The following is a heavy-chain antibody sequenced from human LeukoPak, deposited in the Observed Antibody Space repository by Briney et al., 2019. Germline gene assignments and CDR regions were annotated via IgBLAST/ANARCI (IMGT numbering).Heavy chain of an antibody. CDR3: ASAREWLLFDY. V-gene: IGHV4-39*07. J-gene: IGHJ4*02. D-gene: IGHD3-3*01. CDR2: IYYSGST. Sequence: SGTLSLTCTVSGGSISSSSYYWGWIRQPPGKGLEWIGSIYYSGSTYYNPSLKSRVTISVDTSKNQFSLKLSSVTAADTAVYYCASAREWLLFDYWGQGTLVTVSS. CDR1: GGSISSSSYY.